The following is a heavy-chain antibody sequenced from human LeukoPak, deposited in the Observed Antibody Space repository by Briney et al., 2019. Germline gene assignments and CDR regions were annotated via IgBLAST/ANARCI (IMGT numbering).Heavy chain of an antibody. CDR3: ITVNDSSGYYYLQ. Sequence: SETLSLTCTVSGGSISSSSYYWGWIRQPPGKGLEWIGSIYYSGSTYYNPSLKSRVTISVDTSKNQFSLKLSSVTAADTAVYYCITVNDSSGYYYLQWGQGTLVTVSS. J-gene: IGHJ4*02. D-gene: IGHD3-22*01. V-gene: IGHV4-39*01. CDR1: GGSISSSSYY. CDR2: IYYSGST.